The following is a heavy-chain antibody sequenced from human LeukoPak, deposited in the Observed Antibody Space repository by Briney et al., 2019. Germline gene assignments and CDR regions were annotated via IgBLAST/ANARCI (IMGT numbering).Heavy chain of an antibody. Sequence: ASVKVSCKASGYTFTSYGISWVRQAPGQGLEWMGWISAYNGNTNYAQKLQGRVTMTTDTSTSTAYMELRSLRSDDTAVYYCARAPWAARPAYYYYMDVWGKGTAVTVSS. CDR3: ARAPWAARPAYYYYMDV. D-gene: IGHD6-6*01. V-gene: IGHV1-18*01. CDR1: GYTFTSYG. CDR2: ISAYNGNT. J-gene: IGHJ6*03.